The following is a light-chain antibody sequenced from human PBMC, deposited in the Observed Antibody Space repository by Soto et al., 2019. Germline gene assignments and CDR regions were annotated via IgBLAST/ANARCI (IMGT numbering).Light chain of an antibody. CDR2: DAS. Sequence: IQLTQSPSSLSASVGDRVTITCRASQSISSYLNWYQQKPGKAPKLLIYDASTLESGVPSRFSGSGSGTDFTFTISSLQPEDFATYYCQQYDNLPITFGQGTRLEIK. V-gene: IGKV1-33*01. CDR3: QQYDNLPIT. CDR1: QSISSY. J-gene: IGKJ5*01.